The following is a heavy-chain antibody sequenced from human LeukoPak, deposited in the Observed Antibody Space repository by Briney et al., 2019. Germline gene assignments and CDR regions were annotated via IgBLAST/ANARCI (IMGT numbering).Heavy chain of an antibody. Sequence: PGGSLRLSCAASGFTFSSYAMTWVRQAPGKGLEWVSSISSSSSYIYYADSVKGRFTISRDNAKNSLYLQMNSLRAEDTAVYYCARVPKVDYDSSGYYYRFALEAFDIWGQGTMVTVSS. CDR3: ARVPKVDYDSSGYYYRFALEAFDI. V-gene: IGHV3-21*01. D-gene: IGHD3-22*01. CDR2: ISSSSSYI. J-gene: IGHJ3*02. CDR1: GFTFSSYA.